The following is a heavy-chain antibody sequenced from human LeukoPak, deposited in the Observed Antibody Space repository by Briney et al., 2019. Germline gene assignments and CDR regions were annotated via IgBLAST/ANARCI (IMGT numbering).Heavy chain of an antibody. D-gene: IGHD6-13*01. CDR3: ARVSRPIAAAKFDY. Sequence: PSETLSHTCTVSGGSISSYYWSWIRQPPGKGLECIGYIYYSGSTNYNPSLKSRVTISVDTSKNQFSLKLSSVTAADTAVYYCARVSRPIAAAKFDYWGQGTLVTVSS. J-gene: IGHJ4*02. CDR2: IYYSGST. V-gene: IGHV4-59*01. CDR1: GGSISSYY.